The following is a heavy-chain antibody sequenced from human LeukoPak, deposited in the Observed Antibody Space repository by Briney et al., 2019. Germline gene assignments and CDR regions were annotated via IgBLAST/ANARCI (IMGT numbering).Heavy chain of an antibody. CDR3: AKRARPFGGGFDY. V-gene: IGHV3-53*01. CDR2: IYSGGRT. D-gene: IGHD3-16*01. Sequence: GGSLRLSCAASGFTVSSSYMSWVRQAPGKGLEWVSVIYSGGRTSYADSVKGRLTISRDNSKNTLYLQMNSLRAEDTAVYYCAKRARPFGGGFDYWGKGTLVSVSS. CDR1: GFTVSSSY. J-gene: IGHJ4*02.